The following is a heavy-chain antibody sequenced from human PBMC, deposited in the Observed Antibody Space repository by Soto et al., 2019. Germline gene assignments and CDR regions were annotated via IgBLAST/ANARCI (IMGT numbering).Heavy chain of an antibody. J-gene: IGHJ4*02. CDR3: ASHYDMWSGYLSPVDY. V-gene: IGHV3-11*01. CDR2: IDTSGTKI. CDR1: GYTFSDYY. D-gene: IGHD3-3*01. Sequence: QVQLVESGGDLVKPGGSLRLSCAASGYTFSDYYMSWIRQAPGKGLEWISYIDTSGTKIYYADSVKGRFTITRDNAKNSLYLEMNRLRDKDTAVYYCASHYDMWSGYLSPVDYWGQGTLVTVSS.